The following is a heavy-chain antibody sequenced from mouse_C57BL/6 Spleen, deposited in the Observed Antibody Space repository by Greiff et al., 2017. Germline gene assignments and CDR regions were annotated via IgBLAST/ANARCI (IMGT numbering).Heavy chain of an antibody. D-gene: IGHD2-3*01. CDR1: GYTFTSYW. CDR3: ARLYDCYAGDYYAMDY. V-gene: IGHV1-7*01. J-gene: IGHJ4*01. CDR2: INPSRGYT. Sequence: QVQLQQSGAELAKPGASVKLSCKASGYTFTSYWMHWVKQRPGQGLEWIGYINPSRGYTKYNQQFKDKDTLTADKSSSTAYMQLSSLTYEDSAVYYSARLYDCYAGDYYAMDYWGQGTSVTVSS.